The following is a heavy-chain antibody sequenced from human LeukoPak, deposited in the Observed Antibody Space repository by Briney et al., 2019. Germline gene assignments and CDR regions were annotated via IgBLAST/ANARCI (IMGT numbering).Heavy chain of an antibody. CDR1: GFTFSSYW. Sequence: GGSLRLSCAASGFTFSSYWMSWVRQAPGKGLEWVANIKQDGSEKYYVDSVKGRFTISRDNAKNSLYLQMNSLRAEDTAVYYCARVGDRSGLSSWFDPWGQGTLVTVSS. V-gene: IGHV3-7*01. CDR3: ARVGDRSGLSSWFDP. CDR2: IKQDGSEK. J-gene: IGHJ5*02. D-gene: IGHD6-19*01.